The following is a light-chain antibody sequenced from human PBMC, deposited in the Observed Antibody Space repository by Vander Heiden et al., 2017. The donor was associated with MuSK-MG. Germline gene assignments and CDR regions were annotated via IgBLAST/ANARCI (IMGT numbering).Light chain of an antibody. CDR3: MIWHSSAWV. CDR1: SGINVGTYR. V-gene: IGLV5-45*02. J-gene: IGLJ3*02. Sequence: QAVLTQPSSLSASPGASASLTCTLRSGINVGTYRIYWYQQKPGSPPQYRLRYKSDYDKQQGSGVPSRFSGSKDASANAGILLISGLQSEDEADYYCMIWHSSAWVFGGGTKLTVL. CDR2: YKSDYDK.